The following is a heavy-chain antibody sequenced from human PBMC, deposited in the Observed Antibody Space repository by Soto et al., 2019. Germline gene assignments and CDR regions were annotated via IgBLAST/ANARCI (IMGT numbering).Heavy chain of an antibody. Sequence: GGSLRLSCAASGFTFSSYGMHWVRQAPGKGLEWVAVISYDGSNKYYADSVKGRFTISRDNSKNTLYLQMNSLRAEDTAVYYCAKIDRPISLAYWFDPWGQGTLVTVSS. V-gene: IGHV3-30*18. J-gene: IGHJ5*02. CDR3: AKIDRPISLAYWFDP. D-gene: IGHD2-15*01. CDR2: ISYDGSNK. CDR1: GFTFSSYG.